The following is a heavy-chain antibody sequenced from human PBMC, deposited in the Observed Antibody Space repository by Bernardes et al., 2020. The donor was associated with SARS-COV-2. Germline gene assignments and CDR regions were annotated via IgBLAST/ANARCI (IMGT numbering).Heavy chain of an antibody. V-gene: IGHV4-39*01. J-gene: IGHJ6*02. Sequence: SETLSLTCTVSGGSISSSSYYWGWIRQPPGKGLEWIGSIYYSGSTYYNPSLKSRVTISVDTSKNQFSLKLSSVTAADTAVYYCARLWGEFTMVRGGLKLVYYYGMDVWGQGTTVTVSS. CDR3: ARLWGEFTMVRGGLKLVYYYGMDV. CDR1: GGSISSSSYY. D-gene: IGHD3-10*01. CDR2: IYYSGST.